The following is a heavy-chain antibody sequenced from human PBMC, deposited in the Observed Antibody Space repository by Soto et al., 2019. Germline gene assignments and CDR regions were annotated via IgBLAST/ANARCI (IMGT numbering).Heavy chain of an antibody. CDR1: GFTFSDSW. D-gene: IGHD4-4*01. CDR2: IKPDESEK. J-gene: IGHJ5*02. CDR3: VRGGSNYAS. V-gene: IGHV3-7*01. Sequence: EVQLVASGGGLVQPGGSLRLSCTASGFTFSDSWMTWVRQAPGKGLEWVARIKPDESEKKYADSVKGRFSIARDNAKHSMYLQMDSLRGEDTAVYYCVRGGSNYASWGQGTLVTVSS.